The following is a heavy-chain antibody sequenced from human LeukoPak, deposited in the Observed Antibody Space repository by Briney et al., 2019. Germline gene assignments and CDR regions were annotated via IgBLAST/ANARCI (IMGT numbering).Heavy chain of an antibody. CDR3: ARALSAVGGTWYFDY. D-gene: IGHD6-19*01. CDR2: IYSGGST. V-gene: IGHV3-53*01. Sequence: PGGSLRLSCAASGFTVSSNYMSWVRQAPWKGLEWVSHIYSGGSTYYADSVTGRFTISRDNSKDTLYLQMNSLRAEDTAVYYCARALSAVGGTWYFDYWGQGTLVTVSS. J-gene: IGHJ4*02. CDR1: GFTVSSNY.